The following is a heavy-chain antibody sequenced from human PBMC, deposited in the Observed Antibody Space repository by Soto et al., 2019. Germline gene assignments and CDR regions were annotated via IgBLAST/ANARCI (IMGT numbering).Heavy chain of an antibody. CDR1: GFTFSSYG. CDR2: IWYDGSNK. V-gene: IGHV3-33*01. J-gene: IGHJ6*02. Sequence: PGGSLRLSCAASGFTFSSYGMHWVRQAPGKGLEWVAVIWYDGSNKYYADSVKGRFTISRDNSKNTLYLQMNRLRAEDTAVYYCARVYSTRRFSYYYYGMDVWGQGTTVTVSS. CDR3: ARVYSTRRFSYYYYGMDV. D-gene: IGHD4-4*01.